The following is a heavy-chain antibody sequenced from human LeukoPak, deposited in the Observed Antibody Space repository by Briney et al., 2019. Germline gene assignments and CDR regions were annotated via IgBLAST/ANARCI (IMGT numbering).Heavy chain of an antibody. V-gene: IGHV3-23*01. D-gene: IGHD6-19*01. J-gene: IGHJ4*02. CDR2: ISGSGDST. CDR1: GLTPSNCA. CDR3: AKESSGGWYFDY. Sequence: PGGSLRLSCAASGLTPSNCAMSWVRQAPGKGLEWVSAISGSGDSTHYADSVKGRFTISRDNSKNSLYLQMNSLRAEDTAVYYCAKESSGGWYFDYWGQGTLVTVSS.